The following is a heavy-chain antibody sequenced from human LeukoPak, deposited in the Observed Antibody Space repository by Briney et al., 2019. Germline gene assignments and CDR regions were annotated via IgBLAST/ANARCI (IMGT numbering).Heavy chain of an antibody. CDR1: GGSVSSGSYY. V-gene: IGHV4-61*01. J-gene: IGHJ6*02. CDR3: ARGLLYGMDV. CDR2: IYYSGST. Sequence: PSETLSLTCTVSGGSVSSGSYYWSWIRQPPGKGLEWIGYIYYSGSTNYNPSLKSRVTISVDTSKNQFSLKLSSVTAADTAVYYCARGLLYGMDVWGQGTTVTVSS.